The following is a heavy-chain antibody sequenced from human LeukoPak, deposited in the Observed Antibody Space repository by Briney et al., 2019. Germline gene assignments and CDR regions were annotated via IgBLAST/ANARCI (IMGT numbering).Heavy chain of an antibody. V-gene: IGHV3-11*01. J-gene: IGHJ4*02. D-gene: IGHD3-9*01. CDR1: GFTFSDYY. CDR2: ISSSGSTI. Sequence: GGSLRLSCAASGFTFSDYYMSWIRQAPGKGLEWVSYISSSGSTIYYADSVKGRFTISRDNAKNSLYLQMNSLRAEDTAVYYCARDGEYYDILTSGDWGQGTLVTVSS. CDR3: ARDGEYYDILTSGD.